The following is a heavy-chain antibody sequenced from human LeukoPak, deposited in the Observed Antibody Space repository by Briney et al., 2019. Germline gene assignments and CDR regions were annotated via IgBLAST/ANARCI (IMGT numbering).Heavy chain of an antibody. CDR3: ARAYYVGDTYYFDY. V-gene: IGHV1-46*01. Sequence: ASVKVSFKASGYTFTSYYMHWVRQAPGQGLEWMGIINPSCGSTSYAQRFQGRVTITRDMSTSTVYKELRSLRSEDTAVYYCARAYYVGDTYYFDYWGQGTLVTVSS. CDR1: GYTFTSYY. J-gene: IGHJ4*02. D-gene: IGHD1-26*01. CDR2: INPSCGST.